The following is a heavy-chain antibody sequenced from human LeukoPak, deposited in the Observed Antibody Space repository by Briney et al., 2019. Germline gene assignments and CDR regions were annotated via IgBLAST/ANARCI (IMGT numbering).Heavy chain of an antibody. CDR1: GYTFTGYY. CDR2: INPNSGGT. CDR3: AGSQGIAVAGLDY. V-gene: IGHV1-2*06. J-gene: IGHJ4*02. D-gene: IGHD6-19*01. Sequence: ASVKVSRKASGYTFTGYYMHWVRQAPGKGLEWMGRINPNSGGTNYAQKFQGRVTMTRDTSISTAYMELSRLRSDDTAVYYCAGSQGIAVAGLDYWGQGTLVTVSS.